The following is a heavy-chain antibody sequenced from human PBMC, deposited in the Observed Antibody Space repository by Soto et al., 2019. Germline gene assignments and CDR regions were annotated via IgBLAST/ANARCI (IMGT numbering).Heavy chain of an antibody. CDR1: GGSISSSSYY. CDR3: ARGLGSQEGFYFGY. Sequence: SETLSLTCTVSGGSISSSSYYWGWIRQPPEKGLEWIGSIFYSGSTYYSPSLKSRATISVGTSKNQFSLKLNSVTAADTAVYYCARGLGSQEGFYFGYWGQGTLVTVSS. D-gene: IGHD1-26*01. V-gene: IGHV4-39*01. CDR2: IFYSGST. J-gene: IGHJ4*02.